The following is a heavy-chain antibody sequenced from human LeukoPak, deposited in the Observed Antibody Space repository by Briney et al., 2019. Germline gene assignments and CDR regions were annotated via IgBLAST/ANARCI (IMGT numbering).Heavy chain of an antibody. CDR2: IYYSGST. CDR1: GGSISSGGYS. Sequence: PSETLSLTCAVSGGSISSGGYSWSWIRQPPGKGLEWIGYIYYSGSTYYNPSLKSRVTISVDTSKNQFSLKLSSVTAADTAVYYCARQGSEWLAFDYWGQGTLVTVSS. V-gene: IGHV4-30-2*03. D-gene: IGHD6-19*01. CDR3: ARQGSEWLAFDY. J-gene: IGHJ4*02.